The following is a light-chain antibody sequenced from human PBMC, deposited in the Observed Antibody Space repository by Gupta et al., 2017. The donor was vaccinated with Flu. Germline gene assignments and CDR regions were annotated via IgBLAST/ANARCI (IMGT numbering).Light chain of an antibody. Sequence: SYVLAQPPSVSVAPGQTARITCGGNNIGSKSVHWYQQKPGLAPVLVVYDDRDRPSGIPERFAGSNSGNTANLTISRVEAGDEAAYYCQVWDTSSDHWVFGGGTKLTVL. CDR3: QVWDTSSDHWV. CDR2: DDR. CDR1: NIGSKS. V-gene: IGLV3-21*02. J-gene: IGLJ2*01.